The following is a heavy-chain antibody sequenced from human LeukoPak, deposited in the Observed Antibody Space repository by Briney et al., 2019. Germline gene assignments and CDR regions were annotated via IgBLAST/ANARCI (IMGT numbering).Heavy chain of an antibody. J-gene: IGHJ6*03. CDR2: INPSGGST. CDR3: ARGPSRNYDPGDYHYMDV. V-gene: IGHV1-46*01. D-gene: IGHD1-7*01. Sequence: ASVKVSCKASGDTFTCYYMHWVRHAPGQGPEWMGIINPSGGSTSYAQKFQGRVTMTRDTSTSTVYMELSSLRSEDTAVYYCARGPSRNYDPGDYHYMDVWGKGTTVTVSS. CDR1: GDTFTCYY.